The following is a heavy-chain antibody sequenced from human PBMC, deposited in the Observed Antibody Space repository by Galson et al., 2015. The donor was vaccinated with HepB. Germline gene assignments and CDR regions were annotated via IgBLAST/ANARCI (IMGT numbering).Heavy chain of an antibody. V-gene: IGHV3-30*18. CDR3: AKDEGYSYGYRTQYYFDY. CDR2: ISYDGSNK. CDR1: GFTFSSYG. D-gene: IGHD5-18*01. Sequence: SLRLSCAASGFTFSSYGMHWVRQAPGKGLEWVAVISYDGSNKYYADSVKGRFTISRDNSKNTLYLQMNSLRAEDTAVYYCAKDEGYSYGYRTQYYFDYWGQGTLVTVSS. J-gene: IGHJ4*02.